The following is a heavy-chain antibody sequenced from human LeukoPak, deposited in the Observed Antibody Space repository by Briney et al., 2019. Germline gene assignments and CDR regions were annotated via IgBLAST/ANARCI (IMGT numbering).Heavy chain of an antibody. V-gene: IGHV4-34*01. CDR1: GGSFSGFY. J-gene: IGHJ4*02. CDR3: ARAEHIVVVRAQGGFDY. CDR2: INHSGST. Sequence: SETLYLTCAVYGGSFSGFYWSWIRQPPGKGLEWIGEINHSGSTNYNPSLKSRVTISVDTSQNQFSLKLSSVTAADTAVYYCARAEHIVVVRAQGGFDYWGQGTLVTVSS. D-gene: IGHD2-21*01.